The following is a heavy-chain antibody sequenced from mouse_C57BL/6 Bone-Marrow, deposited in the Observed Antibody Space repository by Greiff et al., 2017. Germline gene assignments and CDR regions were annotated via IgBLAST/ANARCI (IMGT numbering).Heavy chain of an antibody. CDR2: ISSGSSTI. CDR1: GFTFSNYG. D-gene: IGHD1-1*01. CDR3: ARATTVVAGDY. J-gene: IGHJ2*01. V-gene: IGHV5-17*01. Sequence: EVMLVESGGGLVKPGGSLKLSCAPSGFTFSNYGMTWVRPAPEKGLEWVAYISSGSSTIYYADTVKGRFTISRDNAKNTLFLQMTSLRSEDTAMYYCARATTVVAGDYWGQGTTLTVSS.